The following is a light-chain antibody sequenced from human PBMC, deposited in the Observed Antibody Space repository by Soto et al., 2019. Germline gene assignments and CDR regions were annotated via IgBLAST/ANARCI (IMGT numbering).Light chain of an antibody. Sequence: ELVLTQSPGTLALSPGEGATLSCRASQSVSKYLAWYQQKPGQAPRLLIYGASSRATGIPDSFSGSGSGTDFTLTISRLEPEDFAVYYCQQYGGSPQTFGQGTKV. CDR2: GAS. J-gene: IGKJ1*01. CDR1: QSVSKY. V-gene: IGKV3-20*01. CDR3: QQYGGSPQT.